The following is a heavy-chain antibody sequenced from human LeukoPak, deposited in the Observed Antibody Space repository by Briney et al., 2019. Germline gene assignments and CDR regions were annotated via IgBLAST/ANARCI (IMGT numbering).Heavy chain of an antibody. J-gene: IGHJ4*02. CDR3: ARDSTDYYDSSGYYYPGDY. D-gene: IGHD3-22*01. Sequence: SQTLSLTCAISGASVSSSNAAWNWIRQSPSRGLEWLGRTYYRSKWYNDYAVSVKSRIIINPDTSKNQFSLQLNSVTPEDTAVYYCARDSTDYYDSSGYYYPGDYWGQGTLVTVSS. CDR2: TYYRSKWYN. CDR1: GASVSSSNAA. V-gene: IGHV6-1*01.